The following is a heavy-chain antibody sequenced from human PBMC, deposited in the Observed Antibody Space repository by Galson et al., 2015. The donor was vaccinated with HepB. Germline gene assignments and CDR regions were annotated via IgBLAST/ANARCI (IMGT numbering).Heavy chain of an antibody. Sequence: TLSLTCAVYGGSFSGYYWNWIRQPPGKGLEWIAEINYSGSTNYNPSLKSRVTISVDTSKNQFSLKLSSVTAADTAVYYCARERAHFGNSMAFDIWGQGTMVTVSS. V-gene: IGHV4-34*09. D-gene: IGHD4-23*01. CDR2: INYSGST. CDR3: ARERAHFGNSMAFDI. CDR1: GGSFSGYY. J-gene: IGHJ3*02.